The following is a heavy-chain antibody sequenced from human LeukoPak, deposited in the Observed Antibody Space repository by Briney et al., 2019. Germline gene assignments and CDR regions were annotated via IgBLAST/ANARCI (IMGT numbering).Heavy chain of an antibody. D-gene: IGHD3-10*01. CDR1: GCTFSSYA. Sequence: PGGSLRLSCAASGCTFSSYAMSWVRQAPGEGLEGVAAISGSGGSTYYADSVKGRFTISRDNSKNTLYLQMNRLRAEDTAVYYCAKALKGVYYGSGSYKGSLDYRGQGTLVTVSS. CDR3: AKALKGVYYGSGSYKGSLDY. CDR2: ISGSGGST. V-gene: IGHV3-23*01. J-gene: IGHJ4*02.